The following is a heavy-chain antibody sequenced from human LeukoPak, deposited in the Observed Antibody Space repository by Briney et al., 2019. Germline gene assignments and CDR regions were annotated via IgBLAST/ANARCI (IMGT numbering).Heavy chain of an antibody. V-gene: IGHV3-74*01. CDR3: VVGGSPGY. CDR1: GLAFSAYK. D-gene: IGHD2-15*01. J-gene: IGHJ4*02. Sequence: PGGYLRLSCAASGLAFSAYKMHWVRHAPRKGLVWVSRISTDGYTTDYADFVQGRFTASRDNTKNTWSLEMNSLRAEDTAVYYCVVGGSPGYWGQGTLVTVSS. CDR2: ISTDGYTT.